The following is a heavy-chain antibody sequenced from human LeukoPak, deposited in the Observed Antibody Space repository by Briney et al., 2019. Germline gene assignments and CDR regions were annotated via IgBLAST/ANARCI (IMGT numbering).Heavy chain of an antibody. D-gene: IGHD2-8*01. Sequence: GGSLRLSCAASGFTFSKYSMHWVRQAPGKGLEWVSSISSSSSYIYYADSVKGRFTISRDNAKNSLYLQMNSLRAEDTAVYYCARIIGVHYYYMDVWGKGTTVTVSS. CDR1: GFTFSKYS. J-gene: IGHJ6*03. CDR3: ARIIGVHYYYMDV. CDR2: ISSSSSYI. V-gene: IGHV3-21*01.